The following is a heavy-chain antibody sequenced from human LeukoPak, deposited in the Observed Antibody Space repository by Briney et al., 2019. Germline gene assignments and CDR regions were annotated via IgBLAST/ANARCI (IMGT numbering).Heavy chain of an antibody. CDR3: ARDLTMVRGAFDYYMDV. J-gene: IGHJ6*03. D-gene: IGHD3-10*01. V-gene: IGHV3-48*03. CDR2: ISSSGSTI. Sequence: GGSLRLSCAASGFTFSSYEMNWVRQAPGKGLEWVSYISSSGSTIYYADSVKGRFTISRDNAKNSLYLQMNSLRAEDTAVYYCARDLTMVRGAFDYYMDVWGKGTTVTISS. CDR1: GFTFSSYE.